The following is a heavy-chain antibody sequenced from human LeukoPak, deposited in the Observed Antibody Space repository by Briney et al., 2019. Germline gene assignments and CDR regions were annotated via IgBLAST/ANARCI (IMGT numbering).Heavy chain of an antibody. CDR2: IYTSGST. CDR3: ARVRGYCSGTSCYRYYFDY. V-gene: IGHV4-4*07. CDR1: GGSISSYY. D-gene: IGHD2-2*01. J-gene: IGHJ4*02. Sequence: SETLSLTCTVSGGSISSYYWSWIRQPAGKGLEWIGRIYTSGSTNYNPSLKSRVTMSVDTSKNQFSLKLSSVTAADTAVYYCARVRGYCSGTSCYRYYFDYWGQGTLVTVSS.